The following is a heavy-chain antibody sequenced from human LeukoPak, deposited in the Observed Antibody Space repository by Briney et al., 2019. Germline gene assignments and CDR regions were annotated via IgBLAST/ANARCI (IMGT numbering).Heavy chain of an antibody. D-gene: IGHD4-17*01. Sequence: GGSLRLSCAASDSTFRAYSMTWVRQAPGKGLEWVSSIASSSGERFYADSVKGRFTISRDDAKKSLYLEMNSLRVEDTAVYYCGRDGGSTVAIDYWGHGTLVTVSS. CDR1: DSTFRAYS. CDR2: IASSSGER. CDR3: GRDGGSTVAIDY. V-gene: IGHV3-21*01. J-gene: IGHJ4*01.